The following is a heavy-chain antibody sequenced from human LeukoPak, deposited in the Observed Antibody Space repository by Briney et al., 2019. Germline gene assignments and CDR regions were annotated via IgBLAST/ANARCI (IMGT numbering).Heavy chain of an antibody. CDR2: ISSSSSTI. CDR3: ARDEDLPYNWFDP. CDR1: GFTFSSYS. Sequence: GGSLRLSCAASGFTFSSYSMNWVRQAPGKGLEWVSYISSSSSTIYYADSVKGRFTISRDNAKNSLYLQMNSLRAEDTAVYYCARDEDLPYNWFDPWGQGTLVTVSS. J-gene: IGHJ5*02. V-gene: IGHV3-48*01.